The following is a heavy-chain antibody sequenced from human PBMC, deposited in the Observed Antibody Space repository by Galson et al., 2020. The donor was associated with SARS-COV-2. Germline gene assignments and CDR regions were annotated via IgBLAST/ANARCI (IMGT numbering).Heavy chain of an antibody. V-gene: IGHV3-23*01. Sequence: GESLKISCAASGFTFSNCPMSWVRQAPGQGLEWVSEIRGSGDTTYYADSVTGRFTIYRDTSKNTLYLQMNSLRAEDTATSYCAKEVPMTGRTDEYFQHWGQGTLVTVSS. CDR2: IRGSGDTT. J-gene: IGHJ1*01. D-gene: IGHD3-9*01. CDR1: GFTFSNCP. CDR3: AKEVPMTGRTDEYFQH.